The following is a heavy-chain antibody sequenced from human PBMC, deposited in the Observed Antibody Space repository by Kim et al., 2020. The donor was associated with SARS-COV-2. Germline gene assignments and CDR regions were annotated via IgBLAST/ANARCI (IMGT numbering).Heavy chain of an antibody. CDR1: GFTFSSYG. J-gene: IGHJ4*02. CDR3: ARGKSYYDILTGYYPNFDY. CDR2: IWYDGSK. V-gene: IGHV3-33*01. Sequence: GGSLRLSCAASGFTFSSYGMHWVRQAPGKGLEWVAVIWYDGSKYYADSVKGRFTISRDNSKNTLYLQMNSLRAEDTAVYYCARGKSYYDILTGYYPNFDYWGQGTLVTVSS. D-gene: IGHD3-9*01.